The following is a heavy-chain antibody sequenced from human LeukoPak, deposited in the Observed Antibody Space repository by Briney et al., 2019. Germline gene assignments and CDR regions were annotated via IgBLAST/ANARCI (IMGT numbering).Heavy chain of an antibody. V-gene: IGHV3-7*01. CDR3: ATDRGWRTSGYYLYYFEY. D-gene: IGHD3-3*01. CDR1: GFIFTGYF. J-gene: IGHJ4*02. Sequence: GGSLRLSCAASGFIFTGYFMSWVRQAPGKGLEWVASIKHDGSEKYYVDSVRGRFTTSRDNTKNLLYLQMSSLRAEDTAVYYYATDRGWRTSGYYLYYFEYWGQGTLVTFSS. CDR2: IKHDGSEK.